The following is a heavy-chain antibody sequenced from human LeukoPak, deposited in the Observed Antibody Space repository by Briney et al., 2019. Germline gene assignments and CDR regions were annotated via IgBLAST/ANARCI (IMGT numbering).Heavy chain of an antibody. J-gene: IGHJ4*02. CDR3: ATPHDSAGND. CDR2: IRHDGNAK. CDR1: GFAFSDFW. D-gene: IGHD2-15*01. V-gene: IGHV3-7*01. Sequence: GGSLRLSCAASGFAFSDFWMSWVRQAPGKGLEWVANIRHDGNAKNYVPSVRGRFTISRDNAKNSLYLQMNSLTVEDTAVYYCATPHDSAGNDWGQGTLVTVSS.